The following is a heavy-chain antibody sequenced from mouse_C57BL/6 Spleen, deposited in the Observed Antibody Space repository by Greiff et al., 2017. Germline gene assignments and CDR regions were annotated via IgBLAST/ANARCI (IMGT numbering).Heavy chain of an antibody. CDR3: ARGGDYYGSSEVWFAY. V-gene: IGHV1-81*01. Sequence: VKLVESGAELARPGASVKLSCKASGYTFTSYGISWVKQRTGQGLEWIGEIYPRSGNTYYNEKFKGKATLTADKSSSTAYMELRSLTSEDSAVYFCARGGDYYGSSEVWFAYWGQGTLVTVSA. CDR1: GYTFTSYG. J-gene: IGHJ3*01. D-gene: IGHD1-1*01. CDR2: IYPRSGNT.